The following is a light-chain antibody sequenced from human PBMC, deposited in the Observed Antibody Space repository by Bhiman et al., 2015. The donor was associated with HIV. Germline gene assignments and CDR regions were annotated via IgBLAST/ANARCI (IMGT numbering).Light chain of an antibody. V-gene: IGLV3-1*01. Sequence: YELTQPPSVSVYPGQTASITCSGDKLGEQYVCWYQQKPGQSPVLLMYQDSKRPSGIPERFSGSNSGNSATLTISGTQAVDEADYYCQAWDSGTAVFGAGTKVTVL. CDR3: QAWDSGTAV. CDR2: QDS. J-gene: IGLJ1*01. CDR1: KLGEQY.